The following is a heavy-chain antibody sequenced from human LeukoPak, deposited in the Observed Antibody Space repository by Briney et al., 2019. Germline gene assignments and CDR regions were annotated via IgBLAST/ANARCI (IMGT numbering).Heavy chain of an antibody. J-gene: IGHJ4*02. V-gene: IGHV4-59*02. CDR1: GGSVSRYY. CDR2: TSNSGMI. D-gene: IGHD2-21*01. Sequence: PSETLSLTCTVSGGSVSRYYWSWVRQPSGQGLEWIGYTSNSGMINYNPSLKSRVTMSVDTSKNQFSLKLSSVTAADTAVYYCARDGDSYCGGDCSIDYWGQGTLVTVSS. CDR3: ARDGDSYCGGDCSIDY.